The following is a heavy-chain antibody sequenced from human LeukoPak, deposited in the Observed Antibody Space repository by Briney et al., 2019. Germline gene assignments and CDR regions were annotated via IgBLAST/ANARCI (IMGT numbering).Heavy chain of an antibody. D-gene: IGHD3-22*01. CDR1: GFTFSSYG. CDR2: MSYDGSKT. Sequence: GGSLRLSCAASGFTFSSYGMHWVRQAPGKGLEWVAVMSYDGSKTYYADSVKGRFTISRDNSKNTLYLQMNSLRAEDTAVYYCAKDRTNYYDSSGYWMEWGQGILVTVSS. J-gene: IGHJ4*02. CDR3: AKDRTNYYDSSGYWME. V-gene: IGHV3-30*18.